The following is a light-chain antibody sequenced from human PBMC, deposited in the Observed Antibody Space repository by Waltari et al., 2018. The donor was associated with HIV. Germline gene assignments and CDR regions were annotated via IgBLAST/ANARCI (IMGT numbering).Light chain of an antibody. J-gene: IGLJ3*02. Sequence: QSVLTQPPSASGTPGQTVTISCSGSGSNIGINPVNWYQKFPGSAPKLLIFSNNQRPSGVPDRFSGSKSGTSASLAISGLQSEDGADYYCAAWDDSLNGGLFGGGTKLTVL. CDR1: GSNIGINP. CDR2: SNN. CDR3: AAWDDSLNGGL. V-gene: IGLV1-44*01.